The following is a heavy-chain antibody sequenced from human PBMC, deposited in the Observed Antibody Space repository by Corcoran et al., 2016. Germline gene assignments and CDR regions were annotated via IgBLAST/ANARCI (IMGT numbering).Heavy chain of an antibody. J-gene: IGHJ4*02. V-gene: IGHV1-2*02. CDR1: GYTFTDNY. Sequence: QVQLVQSGAEMKKPGASVEVSCKASGYTFTDNYVHWVRRAPGQGLEWLGWINANSGVTRYAQKFQGRITLTRDTSISTTYMSLSSLKSDDTAVYYCTGETWTYGDWGQGTLVTVSS. D-gene: IGHD1-7*01. CDR2: INANSGVT. CDR3: TGETWTYGD.